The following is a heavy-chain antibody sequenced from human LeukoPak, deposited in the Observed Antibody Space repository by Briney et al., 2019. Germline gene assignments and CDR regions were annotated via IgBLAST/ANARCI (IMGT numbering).Heavy chain of an antibody. Sequence: GGSLRLSCAASGLSFSTQRMHWVRQAPGKGLVWVSYINIDERITGYADSVKGRFTISRDNAKNTLYLQMNSLRAEDTAIYYCFREGGDWGQGTLVTVSS. D-gene: IGHD3-10*01. CDR1: GLSFSTQR. J-gene: IGHJ4*02. CDR2: INIDERIT. V-gene: IGHV3-74*01. CDR3: FREGGD.